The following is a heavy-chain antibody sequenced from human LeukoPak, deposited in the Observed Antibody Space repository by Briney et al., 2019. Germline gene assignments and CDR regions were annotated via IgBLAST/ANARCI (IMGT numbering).Heavy chain of an antibody. J-gene: IGHJ4*02. CDR1: GFTFSTYG. D-gene: IGHD2-2*01. Sequence: PGRSLRLSCAASGFTFSTYGMHWVRQAPGKGLEWVAVISYDGSNKYYADSVKGRFTISRDNSKNTLYLQMNSLRAEDTAVYYCANREYHLPALYWGRGTLVTVSS. V-gene: IGHV3-30*18. CDR2: ISYDGSNK. CDR3: ANREYHLPALY.